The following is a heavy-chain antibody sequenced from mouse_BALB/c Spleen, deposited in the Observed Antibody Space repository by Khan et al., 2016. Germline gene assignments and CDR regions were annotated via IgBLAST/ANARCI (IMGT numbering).Heavy chain of an antibody. J-gene: IGHJ3*01. CDR1: GYTFTNYG. CDR3: PRPDYGSRRGFAY. CDR2: IYTYTGEP. V-gene: IGHV9-3-1*01. D-gene: IGHD1-1*01. Sequence: QIQLVQSGPELKKPGETVRISCKASGYTFTNYGMNWVKQAPGTGLKWMGWIYTYTGEPTYADDFKGRFAFYLETSASTAYLQINNLKNEHPATSFCPRPDYGSRRGFAYWGQGTLVTGST.